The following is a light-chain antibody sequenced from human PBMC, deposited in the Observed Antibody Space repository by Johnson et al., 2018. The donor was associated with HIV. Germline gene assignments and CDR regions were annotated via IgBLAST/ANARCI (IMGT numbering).Light chain of an antibody. Sequence: SVLTQPPSVSAAPGQKVTISCSGSSSNIGNNYVSWYQQLPGRAPKLLIYDNNKRPSGIPDRFSGSKSGTSATLGITGLQTGDEAEYYCGTWDSSRRFCFFGTGTKVTVL. CDR2: DNN. CDR3: GTWDSSRRFCF. CDR1: SSNIGNNY. V-gene: IGLV1-51*01. J-gene: IGLJ1*01.